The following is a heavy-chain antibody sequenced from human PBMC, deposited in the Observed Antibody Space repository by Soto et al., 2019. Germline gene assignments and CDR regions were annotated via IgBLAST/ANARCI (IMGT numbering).Heavy chain of an antibody. V-gene: IGHV3-15*06. CDR2: IKSQGGGGTA. J-gene: IGHJ6*02. D-gene: IGHD6-13*01. CDR1: GFTFRNYG. CDR3: IWQQDFYYGRAV. Sequence: GGSLRLSCAASGFTFRNYGMNWVRQAPGKGLEWVGLIKSQGGGGTAHYAAPVKGRFTISRDDSRNTVYLQMNSLKPEDTALYYCIWQQDFYYGRAVWGQGTTVTVSS.